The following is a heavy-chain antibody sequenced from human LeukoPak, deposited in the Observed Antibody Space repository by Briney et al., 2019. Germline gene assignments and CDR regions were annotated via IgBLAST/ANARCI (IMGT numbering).Heavy chain of an antibody. CDR1: GYTFTSYD. CDR2: MNPNSGNT. CDR3: ARSYDYIWGSYRSCWFDP. J-gene: IGHJ5*02. Sequence: ASVKVSCKASGYTFTSYDINWVRQATGQGLEWMGWMNPNSGNTGYAQKFQGRATMTRNTSISTAYMELSSLRSEDTAVYYCARSYDYIWGSYRSCWFDPWGQGTLVTVSS. D-gene: IGHD3-16*01. V-gene: IGHV1-8*01.